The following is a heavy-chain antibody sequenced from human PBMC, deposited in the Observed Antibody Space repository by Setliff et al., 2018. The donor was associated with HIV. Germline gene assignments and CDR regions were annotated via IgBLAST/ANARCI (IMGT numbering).Heavy chain of an antibody. D-gene: IGHD3-16*01. CDR1: GYTFPDYY. CDR3: AWGTHRPIDS. CDR2: IDPDRGDT. J-gene: IGHJ4*02. Sequence: ASVKVSCKVSGYTFPDYYMQWVRQAPGKGLEWMGLIDPDRGDTVYAEKFQGRVTITADRSIDIAYMKLSSLTSEETAMYFCAWGTHRPIDSWGQGTLVTV. V-gene: IGHV1-69-2*01.